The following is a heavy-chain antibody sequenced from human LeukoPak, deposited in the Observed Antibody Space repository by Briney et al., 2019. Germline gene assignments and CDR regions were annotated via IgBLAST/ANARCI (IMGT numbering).Heavy chain of an antibody. V-gene: IGHV3-48*01. D-gene: IGHD1-26*01. CDR1: GFTFSGYS. CDR3: ARDFRPYCAPSSHYPKGG. J-gene: IGHJ6*02. CDR2: ISGGSGSI. Sequence: PGGSLRLSCAASGFTFSGYSMNWVRQAPGRRLEWLSYISGGSGSIIHADSVRGRFTISRDDAMNSLYLQMNSLRAEDTAVYYCARDFRPYCAPSSHYPKGGWGQGTTVTVSS.